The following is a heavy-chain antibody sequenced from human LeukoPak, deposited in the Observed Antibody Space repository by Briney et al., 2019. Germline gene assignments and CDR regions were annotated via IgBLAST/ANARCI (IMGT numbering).Heavy chain of an antibody. CDR1: GFTVSSNY. Sequence: HPGGSLRLSCAASGFTVSSNYMTWVRQAPGKGLEWVSVVYSGGPTYYSDSVKGRFTISRDNSKNTLFLQMSSLRAEDTAVYYCARDLGSASNAFDIWGQGTMVTVSS. V-gene: IGHV3-66*01. J-gene: IGHJ3*02. D-gene: IGHD3-10*01. CDR3: ARDLGSASNAFDI. CDR2: VYSGGPT.